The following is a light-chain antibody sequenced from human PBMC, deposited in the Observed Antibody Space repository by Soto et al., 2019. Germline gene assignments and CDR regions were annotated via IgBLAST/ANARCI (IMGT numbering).Light chain of an antibody. CDR2: DVS. Sequence: QSALTQPRSVSGSPGQSVTISCTGTSSDVGGYNFVSWYQQHPGKAPKLMIYDVSKRPSGVPDRFSGSKSGNTASLTISVRQAEDEADYYCCSYAGSYTLVFGTGTKLTVL. V-gene: IGLV2-11*01. J-gene: IGLJ1*01. CDR1: SSDVGGYNF. CDR3: CSYAGSYTLV.